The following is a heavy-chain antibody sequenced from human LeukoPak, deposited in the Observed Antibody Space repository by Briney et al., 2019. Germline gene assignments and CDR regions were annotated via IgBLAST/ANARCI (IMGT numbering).Heavy chain of an antibody. CDR3: ARKKKVTTIIPSNRDYYYYYYMDV. CDR2: ISANGRNT. Sequence: GGSLRLSCAASGFTFSSYAMHWVRQAPGKGLEYVSTISANGRNTYYANSVKGRFTVSRDNSKNTLYLQMGSLGAEDMAVYYCARKKKVTTIIPSNRDYYYYYYMDVWGKGTTVTVSS. D-gene: IGHD5-12*01. V-gene: IGHV3-64*01. CDR1: GFTFSSYA. J-gene: IGHJ6*03.